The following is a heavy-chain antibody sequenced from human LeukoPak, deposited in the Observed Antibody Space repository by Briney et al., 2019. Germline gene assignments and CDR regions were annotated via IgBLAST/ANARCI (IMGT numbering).Heavy chain of an antibody. Sequence: PGRSLRLSCAASGFTFSSYAMHWVRQAPGKGLEWVAVISYDGSNKYYADSVKGRFTISRDNPKNTLYLQMNSLRAEDTAVYYCAREPLSRDYYDSSGFDYWGQGTLVTVSS. J-gene: IGHJ4*02. CDR2: ISYDGSNK. CDR3: AREPLSRDYYDSSGFDY. CDR1: GFTFSSYA. D-gene: IGHD3-22*01. V-gene: IGHV3-30-3*01.